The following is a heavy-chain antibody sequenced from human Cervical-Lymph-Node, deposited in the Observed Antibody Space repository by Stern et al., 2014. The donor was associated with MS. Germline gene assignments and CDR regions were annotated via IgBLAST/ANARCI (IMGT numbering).Heavy chain of an antibody. CDR2: INPSVGGT. D-gene: IGHD6-19*01. J-gene: IGHJ6*02. CDR1: GYTFTSYY. V-gene: IGHV1-46*01. CDR3: ASQSPIAVADYYGMDV. Sequence: VQLLESGAEVKKPGASVKVSCKASGYTFTSYYMHWVRQAPGQGLQWMGIINPSVGGTSYAQKYQDRVTLTRDTSTSTVYMELSSLRSEDTAVYYCASQSPIAVADYYGMDVWGQGTTVTVSS.